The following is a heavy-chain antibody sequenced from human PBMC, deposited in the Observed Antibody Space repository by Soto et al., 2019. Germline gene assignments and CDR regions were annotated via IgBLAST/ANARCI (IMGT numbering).Heavy chain of an antibody. J-gene: IGHJ3*02. Sequence: ASVKVSCKASGYTFTGYYMHWVRQAPGQGLEWMGWINPNSGGTNYAQKFQGWVTMTRDTSISTAYMELSRLRSDDTAVYYCARDRCSGGSCYSSAFDIWGQGTMVTVSS. CDR3: ARDRCSGGSCYSSAFDI. V-gene: IGHV1-2*04. D-gene: IGHD2-15*01. CDR1: GYTFTGYY. CDR2: INPNSGGT.